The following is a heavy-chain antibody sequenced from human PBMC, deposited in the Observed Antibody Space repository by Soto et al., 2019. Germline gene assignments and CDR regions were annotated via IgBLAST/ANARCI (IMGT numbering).Heavy chain of an antibody. J-gene: IGHJ6*02. CDR3: ARVNFGYYYGMDV. CDR2: IYYSGSA. CDR1: GDSVTSVSDY. D-gene: IGHD3-16*01. Sequence: SETLSLTCTVSGDSVTSVSDYWSWIRQPPGKGLEWTGYIYYSGSADYNPSLGSRVTISIDTSKNQFSLKLSSVTAADTAVYYCARVNFGYYYGMDVWGQGTTVTVSS. V-gene: IGHV4-61*01.